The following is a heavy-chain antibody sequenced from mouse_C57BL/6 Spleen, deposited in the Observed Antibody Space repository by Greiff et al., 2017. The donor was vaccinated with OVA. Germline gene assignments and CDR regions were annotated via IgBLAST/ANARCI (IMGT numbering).Heavy chain of an antibody. D-gene: IGHD2-4*01. V-gene: IGHV3-6*01. CDR1: GYSITSGYY. CDR3: ARGAFYDYGYWFAY. J-gene: IGHJ3*01. CDR2: ISYDGSN. Sequence: EVQVVESGPGLVKPSQSLSLTCSVTGYSITSGYYWNWIRQFPGNKLEWLGYISYDGSNNYNPSLKNRISITRDTSKNQFFLKLNSVTTEDTATYYCARGAFYDYGYWFAYWGQGTLVTVSA.